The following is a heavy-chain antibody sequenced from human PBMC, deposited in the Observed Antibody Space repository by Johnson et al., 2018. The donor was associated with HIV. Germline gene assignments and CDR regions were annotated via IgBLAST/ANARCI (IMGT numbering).Heavy chain of an antibody. D-gene: IGHD4-11*01. CDR2: IHYDAIGK. J-gene: IGHJ3*02. V-gene: IGHV3-30*02. CDR1: GFTFSVYD. CDR3: ARPLNNFPSNFDAFDI. Sequence: VQLVESGGGVVQSGGSLRLSYDASGFTFSVYDRHWVCQAPGKGLQWVPFIHYDAIGKYSGGAVMGRFTFSRDNSKNTVYLQMNSLRAEDTAVYYCARPLNNFPSNFDAFDIWGQWTMVTVSS.